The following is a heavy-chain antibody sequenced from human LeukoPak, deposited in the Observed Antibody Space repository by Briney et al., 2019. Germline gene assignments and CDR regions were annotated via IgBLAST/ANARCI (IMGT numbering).Heavy chain of an antibody. J-gene: IGHJ4*02. Sequence: SETLSLTCAVSGGSISSSNWWSWVRQPPGKGLEWIGEIYHSGSTNYNPSLKSRVTISVDKSKNQFSLKLSSVTAADTAVYYCARETTLTGFASGLGFNYWGQGTLVTVSS. CDR1: GGSISSSNW. V-gene: IGHV4-4*02. CDR3: ARETTLTGFASGLGFNY. D-gene: IGHD6-19*01. CDR2: IYHSGST.